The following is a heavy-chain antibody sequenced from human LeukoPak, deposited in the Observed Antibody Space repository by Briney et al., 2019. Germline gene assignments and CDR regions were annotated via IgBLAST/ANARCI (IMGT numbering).Heavy chain of an antibody. Sequence: PGGSLRLSCAASGFTFSSYGMHWVRQAPGKGLEWVAFIRYDGSNKYYADSVKGRFTISRDNSKNTLYLQMNSLRAEDTAVYYCARSAAVAGIYYYYYMDVWGKGTTVTISS. V-gene: IGHV3-30*02. CDR2: IRYDGSNK. CDR1: GFTFSSYG. D-gene: IGHD6-19*01. CDR3: ARSAAVAGIYYYYYMDV. J-gene: IGHJ6*03.